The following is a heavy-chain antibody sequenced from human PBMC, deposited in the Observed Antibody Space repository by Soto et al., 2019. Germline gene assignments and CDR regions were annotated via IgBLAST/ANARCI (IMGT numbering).Heavy chain of an antibody. CDR2: IYSGGST. Sequence: GGSLRLSCAASGFTVSSNYMSWVRQAPGEGLEWVSVIYSGGSTYYVDSVKGRFTISRDNAKNSLYLQMYSLRAEDTAVYYCGRGPRFEDRPPYYYGSGSYYWFDPWGQGTLVTVSS. CDR3: GRGPRFEDRPPYYYGSGSYYWFDP. CDR1: GFTVSSNY. D-gene: IGHD3-10*01. V-gene: IGHV3-66*01. J-gene: IGHJ5*02.